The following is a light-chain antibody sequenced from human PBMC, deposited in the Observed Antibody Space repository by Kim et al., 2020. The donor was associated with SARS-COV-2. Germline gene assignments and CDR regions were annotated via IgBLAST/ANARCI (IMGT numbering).Light chain of an antibody. J-gene: IGKJ3*01. CDR1: QSVDSN. V-gene: IGKV3-15*01. CDR3: QQYYSTPFT. Sequence: EIVMTQSPATLSVSPGERVTLSCRASQSVDSNLAWYQQKPGQAPRLLIYGASTRATDIPARFSGSGSGTEFTLIISSLQAEDVAVYYCQQYYSTPFTFGPGTKVDIK. CDR2: GAS.